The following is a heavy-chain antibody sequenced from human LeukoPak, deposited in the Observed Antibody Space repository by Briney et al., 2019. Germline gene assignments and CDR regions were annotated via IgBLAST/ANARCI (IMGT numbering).Heavy chain of an antibody. J-gene: IGHJ4*02. Sequence: PSETLSLTCTVSGGSVSSYYWSWSRQPPGKGLEWIGYIYYSGSTNYSPSLKSRVTISVDTSKNHFSLKLSSVTAADTAVYYCARVEGSGWYANFDYWGQGTLVTVSS. D-gene: IGHD6-19*01. CDR3: ARVEGSGWYANFDY. CDR2: IYYSGST. V-gene: IGHV4-59*02. CDR1: GGSVSSYY.